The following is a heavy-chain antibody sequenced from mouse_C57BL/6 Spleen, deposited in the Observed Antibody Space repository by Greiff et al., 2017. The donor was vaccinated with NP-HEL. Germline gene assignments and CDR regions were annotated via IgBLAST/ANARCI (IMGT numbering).Heavy chain of an antibody. D-gene: IGHD2-1*01. CDR2: ISSGGSYT. CDR3: ARRALYGNSFAY. J-gene: IGHJ3*01. CDR1: GFTFSSYG. Sequence: EVQLVESGGDLVKPGGSLKLSCAASGFTFSSYGMSWVRQTPDKRLEWVATISSGGSYTYYPDSVKGRFTISRDNAKNTLYLQMSSLKSEDTAMYYCARRALYGNSFAYWGQGTLVTVSA. V-gene: IGHV5-6*01.